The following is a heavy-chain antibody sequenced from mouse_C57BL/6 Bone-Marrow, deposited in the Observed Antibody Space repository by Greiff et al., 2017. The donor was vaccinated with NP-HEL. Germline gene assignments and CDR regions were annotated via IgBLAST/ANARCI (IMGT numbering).Heavy chain of an antibody. Sequence: EVKVVESGGGLVKPGGSLKLSCAASGFTFSDYGMHWVRQAPEQGLEWVAYISSGSSTIYYVDTVKGRFTISRDNAKNTLFLQMTSLRSEDTAMYYCARTGSSPFAYWGQGTLVTVSA. CDR3: ARTGSSPFAY. CDR1: GFTFSDYG. J-gene: IGHJ3*01. CDR2: ISSGSSTI. D-gene: IGHD1-1*01. V-gene: IGHV5-17*01.